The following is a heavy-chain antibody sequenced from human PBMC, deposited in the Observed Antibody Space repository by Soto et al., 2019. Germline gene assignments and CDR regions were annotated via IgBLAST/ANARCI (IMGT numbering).Heavy chain of an antibody. CDR2: IWYDGSNK. CDR3: AVAKWELPPSV. J-gene: IGHJ3*01. V-gene: IGHV3-33*01. Sequence: GGSLRLSCAASGFTFSSYGMHWVRQAPGKGLEWVAVIWYDGSNKYYADSVKGRFTISRDNSENTLYLQMNSLRAEDTAVYYCAVAKWELPPSVWGQGTMVTVSS. CDR1: GFTFSSYG. D-gene: IGHD1-26*01.